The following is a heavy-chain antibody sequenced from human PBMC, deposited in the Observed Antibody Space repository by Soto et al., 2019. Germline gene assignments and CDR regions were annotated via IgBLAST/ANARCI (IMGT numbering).Heavy chain of an antibody. CDR3: TRGLEHYYGSPGA. CDR2: IRSKANSYAT. D-gene: IGHD3-10*01. V-gene: IGHV3-73*01. CDR1: GFTFSGSA. J-gene: IGHJ5*02. Sequence: PGGSLRLSCAASGFTFSGSAMHWVRQASGKGLEWVGRIRSKANSYATAYAASVKGRFTISRDDSKNTAYLQMNSLKTEDTAVYYCTRGLEHYYGSPGAWGQGTLVTVSS.